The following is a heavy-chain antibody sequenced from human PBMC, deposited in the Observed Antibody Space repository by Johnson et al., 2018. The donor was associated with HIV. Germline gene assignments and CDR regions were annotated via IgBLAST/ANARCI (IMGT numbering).Heavy chain of an antibody. D-gene: IGHD6-6*01. CDR2: INWNGDST. Sequence: VQLVESGGGVVRPGGSLRLSCAASGFRFDDYGMTWVRQAPGKGLEWVSGINWNGDSTGYADSVKGRFTISRDNAKNSLYLQMNSLRDEETAIYYCAKDRGAARAFDAFDIWGQGTMVTVSS. J-gene: IGHJ3*02. V-gene: IGHV3-20*04. CDR1: GFRFDDYG. CDR3: AKDRGAARAFDAFDI.